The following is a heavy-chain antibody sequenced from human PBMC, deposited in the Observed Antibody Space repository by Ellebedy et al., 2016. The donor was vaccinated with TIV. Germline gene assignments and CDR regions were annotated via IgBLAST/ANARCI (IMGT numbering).Heavy chain of an antibody. CDR1: GFTFSSYW. CDR2: IKQDGSEK. D-gene: IGHD5-18*01. J-gene: IGHJ4*02. V-gene: IGHV3-7*01. Sequence: GESLKISCAASGFTFSSYWMSWVRQAPGKGLEWVANIKQDGSEKYYVDSVKGRFTISRDNAKNTLYLQMNSLRAEDTALYYCVKDGPHGYGYPYYFDYWGQGTLVTVSS. CDR3: VKDGPHGYGYPYYFDY.